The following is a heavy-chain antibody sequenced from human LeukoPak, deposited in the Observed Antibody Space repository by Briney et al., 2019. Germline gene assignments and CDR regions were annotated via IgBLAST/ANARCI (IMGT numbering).Heavy chain of an antibody. D-gene: IGHD5-18*01. J-gene: IGHJ4*02. Sequence: GASVKLSCKASGYTFTSYDINWVRQATGQGLEWMGWMNPNSGNTGYAQKFQGRVTMTRNTSISTAYMELSRLRSEDTAVYYCARGLRYSYALDYWGQGTRVTVSS. V-gene: IGHV1-8*01. CDR3: ARGLRYSYALDY. CDR1: GYTFTSYD. CDR2: MNPNSGNT.